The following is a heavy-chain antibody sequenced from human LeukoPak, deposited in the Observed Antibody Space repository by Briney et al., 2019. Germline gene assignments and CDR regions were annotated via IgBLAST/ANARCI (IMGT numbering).Heavy chain of an antibody. V-gene: IGHV1-18*01. CDR2: ISAYNGNT. CDR3: AVAPGDY. Sequence: ASVKVSCKASGYTFTSYGISWVRQAPGQGLEWMGWISAYNGNTNYAQKLQGRVTLTRDTSISSVYMGLTTLTSDDTALYYCAVAPGDYWGQGTLVSVSA. J-gene: IGHJ4*02. D-gene: IGHD2-21*01. CDR1: GYTFTSYG.